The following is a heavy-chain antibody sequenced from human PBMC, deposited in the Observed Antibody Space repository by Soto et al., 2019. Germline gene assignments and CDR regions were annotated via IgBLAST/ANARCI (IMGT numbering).Heavy chain of an antibody. CDR3: AHRRDILTWRQDAFDI. CDR1: GFSLSTSGVG. V-gene: IGHV2-5*02. D-gene: IGHD3-9*01. CDR2: IYWDDAK. Sequence: QITLKESGPTLVKPTQTLTLTCTFSGFSLSTSGVGVGWIRQPPGKALEWLALIYWDDAKRYSPSLKSRLTITKATSKNQVVLTMTNTDPVDTATFYCAHRRDILTWRQDAFDIWGQGTMVTVS. J-gene: IGHJ3*02.